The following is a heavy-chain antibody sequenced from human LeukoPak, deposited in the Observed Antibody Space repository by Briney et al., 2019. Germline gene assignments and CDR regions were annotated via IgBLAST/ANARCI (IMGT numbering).Heavy chain of an antibody. CDR1: GYTFTSYY. CDR2: INPSGGST. V-gene: IGHV1-46*01. CDR3: ARGRKSRWLGDYYGMDV. Sequence: ASVKVSCKASGYTFTSYYMHWVRQAPGQGLEWMGIINPSGGSTSYAQKFQGRVTMTRDTSTSTVYMELSSLRSEDTAVYYCARGRKSRWLGDYYGMDVWGQGTTVTVSS. J-gene: IGHJ6*02. D-gene: IGHD3-10*01.